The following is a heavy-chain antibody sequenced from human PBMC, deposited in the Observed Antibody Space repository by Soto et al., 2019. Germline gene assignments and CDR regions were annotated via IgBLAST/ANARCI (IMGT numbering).Heavy chain of an antibody. D-gene: IGHD4-4*01. CDR1: GGSISSYY. V-gene: IGHV4-59*08. J-gene: IGHJ5*02. Sequence: SETLSLTCTVSGGSISSYYWSWIRQPPGKGLEWIGYIYYSGSTNYNPSLKSRVTISVDTSKNQFSLKLSSVTAADTAVYYCAGTTTVKSFGWFDPWGQGTLVTVSS. CDR3: AGTTTVKSFGWFDP. CDR2: IYYSGST.